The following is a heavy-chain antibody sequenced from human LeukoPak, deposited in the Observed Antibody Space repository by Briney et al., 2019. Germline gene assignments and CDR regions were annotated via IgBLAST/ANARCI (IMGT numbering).Heavy chain of an antibody. Sequence: GESLKISCRGSGYRFTTHWIGWVRQMPGKGLEWMGIIYPGDSDTRYTPSFQGPVTMSADKSINTAYLQWSSLKASDTAMYYCARRQGCSSTSCPPDYWGQGTLVTVSP. V-gene: IGHV5-51*01. CDR2: IYPGDSDT. CDR3: ARRQGCSSTSCPPDY. D-gene: IGHD2-2*01. J-gene: IGHJ4*02. CDR1: GYRFTTHW.